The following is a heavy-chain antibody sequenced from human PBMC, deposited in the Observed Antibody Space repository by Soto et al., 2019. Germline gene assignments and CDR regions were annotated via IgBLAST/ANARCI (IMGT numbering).Heavy chain of an antibody. CDR1: GFTFNNYG. Sequence: HVQLVESGGGVVQPGRSLRLSCAASGFTFNNYGMHWVRQAPGKGLEWVAVISYDGSNKYYADSVKGRFTISRDNSKNTLYLQMNSLRAEDTAVYYCAKSATVVPRENYFDYWGQGTLVTVSS. D-gene: IGHD4-17*01. V-gene: IGHV3-30*18. CDR3: AKSATVVPRENYFDY. CDR2: ISYDGSNK. J-gene: IGHJ4*02.